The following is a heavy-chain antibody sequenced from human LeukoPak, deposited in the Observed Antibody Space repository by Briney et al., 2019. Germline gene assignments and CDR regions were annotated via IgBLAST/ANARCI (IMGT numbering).Heavy chain of an antibody. CDR1: GFTFSSYA. J-gene: IGHJ5*02. Sequence: PGGSLRLSCAASGFTFSSYAMSWVRQAPGKGLEWVSAISGSGGSTYYADSVKGRFTISRDNSKNTLYLQMNSLRAEDTAVYHCAKGQTTVVVTAIPNWFDPWGQGTLVTVSS. CDR3: AKGQTTVVVTAIPNWFDP. D-gene: IGHD2-21*02. V-gene: IGHV3-23*01. CDR2: ISGSGGST.